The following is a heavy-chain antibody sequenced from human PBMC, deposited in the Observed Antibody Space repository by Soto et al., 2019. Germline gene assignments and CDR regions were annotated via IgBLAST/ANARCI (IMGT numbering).Heavy chain of an antibody. V-gene: IGHV2-5*02. CDR1: GFSLTTDRVG. J-gene: IGHJ4*01. CDR3: AHAYGGRSLY. Sequence: QITLKESGPTLVKPTQTLTLTCTFSGFSLTTDRVGVGWIRQPPVEALEWLAVIYWDDSKTYRPSLESRLTITKDTSKNQVALTTTNMDSLDTATYYCAHAYGGRSLYGGHGTLVTVSS. D-gene: IGHD1-26*01. CDR2: IYWDDSK.